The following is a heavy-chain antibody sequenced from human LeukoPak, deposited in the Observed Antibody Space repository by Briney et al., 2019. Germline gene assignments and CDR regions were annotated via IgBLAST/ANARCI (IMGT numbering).Heavy chain of an antibody. V-gene: IGHV3-21*01. CDR1: GFTFSSYS. D-gene: IGHD2-2*01. Sequence: GGSLRLSCAASGFTFSSYSMNWVRQAPGKGLEWVSSISSSSSYIYYADSVKGRFTISRDNAKNSLYLQMNSLRAEDTAVYYCAKTLGYCSSTSCRGYYYYMDVWGKGTTVTVSS. J-gene: IGHJ6*03. CDR2: ISSSSSYI. CDR3: AKTLGYCSSTSCRGYYYYMDV.